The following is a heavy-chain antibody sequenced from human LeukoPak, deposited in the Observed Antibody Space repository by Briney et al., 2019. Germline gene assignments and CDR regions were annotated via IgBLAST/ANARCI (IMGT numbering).Heavy chain of an antibody. CDR1: GFTFSSYE. Sequence: GGTLRLSCAASGFTFSSYEMNWVRQAPGKGLERVSYISSGSTIYDADSVKGRFAISRDNAKNSLYLQMNSLRAEDTAVYYCARESIAVAGAPFDYWGQGTLVTVSS. J-gene: IGHJ4*02. V-gene: IGHV3-48*03. CDR3: ARESIAVAGAPFDY. CDR2: ISSGSTI. D-gene: IGHD6-19*01.